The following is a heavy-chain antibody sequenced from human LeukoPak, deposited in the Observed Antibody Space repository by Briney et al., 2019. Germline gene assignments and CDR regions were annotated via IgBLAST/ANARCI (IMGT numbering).Heavy chain of an antibody. J-gene: IGHJ5*02. CDR2: IYYSGST. Sequence: SETLSLTCTVSGGSISSSSYYWGWIRQPPGKGLEWIGSIYYSGSTYYNPSLKSRVTISVDTSKNQFSLKLSSVTAADTAVYYCARVNYDILTGYPYNWFDPWGQGTLVTVSS. D-gene: IGHD3-9*01. CDR3: ARVNYDILTGYPYNWFDP. CDR1: GGSISSSSYY. V-gene: IGHV4-39*07.